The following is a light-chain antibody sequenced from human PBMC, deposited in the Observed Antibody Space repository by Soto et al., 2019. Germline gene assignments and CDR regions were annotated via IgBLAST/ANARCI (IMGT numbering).Light chain of an antibody. V-gene: IGKV3-15*01. CDR1: QSVSSN. J-gene: IGKJ1*01. CDR3: QQYGTSPQT. Sequence: EIVMTQSPATLSVSPGERATLSCRASQSVSSNLAWYQQKPGQAPRLLIYGASTRATGIPARFSGSGSGTEFTLTISRLEPEDFAVYYCQQYGTSPQTFGQGTMVDIK. CDR2: GAS.